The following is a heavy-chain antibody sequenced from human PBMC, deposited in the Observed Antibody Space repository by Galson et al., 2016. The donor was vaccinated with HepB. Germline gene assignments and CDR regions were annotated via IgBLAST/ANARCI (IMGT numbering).Heavy chain of an antibody. CDR2: MSWNGGVI. Sequence: SLRLSCATSGFSLNDHAMHWVRHAPGEGLEWVAGMSWNGGVIGYADSVKGRFTMSRDMASNSLHLQMNNLRPDDTALYFCAKDMGGQVYGSGRSIRYYFAMDVWGQGTAVTVSS. CDR3: AKDMGGQVYGSGRSIRYYFAMDV. V-gene: IGHV3-9*01. D-gene: IGHD3-10*01. CDR1: GFSLNDHA. J-gene: IGHJ6*02.